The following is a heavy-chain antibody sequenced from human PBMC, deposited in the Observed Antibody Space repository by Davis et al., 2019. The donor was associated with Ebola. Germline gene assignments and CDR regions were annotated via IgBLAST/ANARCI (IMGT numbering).Heavy chain of an antibody. J-gene: IGHJ4*02. D-gene: IGHD1-26*01. V-gene: IGHV3-30-3*01. CDR3: TRSLWKWDLGWPRNYFDF. CDR2: ISYNGDKT. CDR1: RFLFSNSV. Sequence: GGSLRLSCTASRFLFSNSVMHWVRQAPGKGLEWVAAISYNGDKTYYVDSVRGRFTISRDNSANKVYLQMHSLRTEDTAVYYCTRSLWKWDLGWPRNYFDFWGLGTQVIVSS.